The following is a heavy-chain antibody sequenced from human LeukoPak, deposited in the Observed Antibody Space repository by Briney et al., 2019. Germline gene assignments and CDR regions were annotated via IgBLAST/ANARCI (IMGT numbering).Heavy chain of an antibody. Sequence: GGSLRLSCVASGFTFSNFPMIWVRQAPGKGLEWVSAIGSGGDSGGIKYADSVKGRFTISRDNSKNTLYLHMNSLRADDTAVYYCAKYRTTTAPPRNFDYWGQGTLVSVSS. V-gene: IGHV3-23*01. J-gene: IGHJ4*02. CDR3: AKYRTTTAPPRNFDY. D-gene: IGHD1-14*01. CDR2: IGSGGDSGGI. CDR1: GFTFSNFP.